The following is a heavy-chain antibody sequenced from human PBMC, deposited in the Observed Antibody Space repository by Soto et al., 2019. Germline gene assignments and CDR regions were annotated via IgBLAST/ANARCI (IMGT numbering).Heavy chain of an antibody. D-gene: IGHD3-3*01. CDR3: ARHRSDFWSGIPSHDGMDV. V-gene: IGHV1-3*01. J-gene: IGHJ6*02. CDR1: GYTFTSYA. CDR2: INAGNGNT. Sequence: ASVKVSCKASGYTFTSYAMHWVRQAPGQRLEWMGWINAGNGNTKYSQKFQGRVTITRDTSASTAYMELSSLKASDTAMYYCARHRSDFWSGIPSHDGMDVWGQGTTVTVSS.